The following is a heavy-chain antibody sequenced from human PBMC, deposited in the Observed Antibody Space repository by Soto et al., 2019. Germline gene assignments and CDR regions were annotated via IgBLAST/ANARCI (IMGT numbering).Heavy chain of an antibody. D-gene: IGHD2-15*01. CDR3: ARTVGWLDP. CDR1: GDSVSSNSAA. V-gene: IGHV6-1*01. J-gene: IGHJ5*02. Sequence: PSQTLSLTCAISGDSVSSNSAAWNWIRQSPSRGLEWLGRTYYRSKWYKEYAASVRSRITINPDTSKNQFSLQLNSVSPEDTALYYCARTVGWLDPWGQGTLVTSPQ. CDR2: TYYRSKWYK.